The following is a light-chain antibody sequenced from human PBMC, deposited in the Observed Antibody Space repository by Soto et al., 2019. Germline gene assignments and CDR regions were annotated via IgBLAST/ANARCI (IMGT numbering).Light chain of an antibody. CDR3: QQYNNWPRT. J-gene: IGKJ1*01. CDR2: DAS. V-gene: IGKV3-11*01. Sequence: IVFTHSPATLALAPGERAALSCRASQSVSYYLAWYQQKPGQAPRLLIYDASNRATGIPARFSGSGSGTDFTLTISSLEPEDFAVYYCQQYNNWPRTFGQGTKVDIK. CDR1: QSVSYY.